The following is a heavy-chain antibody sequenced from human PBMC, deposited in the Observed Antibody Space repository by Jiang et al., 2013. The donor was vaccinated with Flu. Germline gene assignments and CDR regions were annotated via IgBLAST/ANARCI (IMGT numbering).Heavy chain of an antibody. CDR3: ARGRSHPSVAHPPRFDP. CDR2: INPNSGGT. V-gene: IGHV1-2*04. D-gene: IGHD2-21*01. Sequence: GAEVKKPGASVKVSCKTSGYTFTSYHMHWVRQAPGQGLEWMGWINPNSGGTNYAQKFQGWVTMTRDTSISTAYMELSRLRSDDTAVYYCARGRSHPSVAHPPRFDPWGQGTLVTVSS. J-gene: IGHJ5*02. CDR1: GYTFTSYH.